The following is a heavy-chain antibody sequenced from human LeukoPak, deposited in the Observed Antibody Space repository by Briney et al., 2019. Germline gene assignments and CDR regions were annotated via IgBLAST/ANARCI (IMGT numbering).Heavy chain of an antibody. CDR3: ARGLYDSSGYLVDY. D-gene: IGHD3-22*01. Sequence: SETLSLTCTVSGGSISSYYWSWIRQPPGKGLEWIGYIYYSGSTNYNPSLKSRVTISVDTSKNQFSLKLSSVTAADTAVYYCARGLYDSSGYLVDYWGQGTLVTVSS. J-gene: IGHJ4*02. CDR2: IYYSGST. V-gene: IGHV4-59*01. CDR1: GGSISSYY.